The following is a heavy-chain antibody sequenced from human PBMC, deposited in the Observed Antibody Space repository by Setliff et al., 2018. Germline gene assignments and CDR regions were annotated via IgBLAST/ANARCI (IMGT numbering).Heavy chain of an antibody. D-gene: IGHD3-3*01. J-gene: IGHJ6*03. CDR1: GDSISSRRNY. Sequence: LSLTCTVSGDSISSRRNYWGWFRQPAGKELEWIGQIYTSWSTNYNPSLKSRVTISLDTSKNQFSLSLASVTAEDTAVYYCARMSGFQYIDVWDKGTTVTVSS. CDR2: IYTSWST. CDR3: ARMSGFQYIDV. V-gene: IGHV4-61*09.